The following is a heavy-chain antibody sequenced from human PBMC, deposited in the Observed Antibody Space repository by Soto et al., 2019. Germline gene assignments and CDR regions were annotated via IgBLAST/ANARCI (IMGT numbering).Heavy chain of an antibody. CDR3: ATEGLEVEAAVHYAVAV. Sequence: SVKVSCKASGFTFTSSAVQWVRQARGQRLEWIGWIVVGSGNTNYAQKFQERVTITRDLSTSTAYMVLSSLIYDDLAVYYCATEGLEVEAAVHYAVAVWGQGTTVTVSS. J-gene: IGHJ6*02. CDR1: GFTFTSSA. D-gene: IGHD2-15*01. V-gene: IGHV1-58*01. CDR2: IVVGSGNT.